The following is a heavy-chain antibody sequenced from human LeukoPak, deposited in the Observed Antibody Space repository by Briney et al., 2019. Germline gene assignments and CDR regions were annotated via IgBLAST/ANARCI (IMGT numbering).Heavy chain of an antibody. CDR1: GDSVSSNSAA. V-gene: IGHV6-1*01. D-gene: IGHD6-19*01. Sequence: SQTLSLTCAISGDSVSSNSAAWNWIRQSPSRGLEWLGRTYYRSKWYNDYAVSVKSRITINPDTSKKQFSLQLNSVTPDDTAVYYCARDFSGWQLNFPKNWFDPWGQGTLVTVSS. CDR3: ARDFSGWQLNFPKNWFDP. J-gene: IGHJ5*02. CDR2: TYYRSKWYN.